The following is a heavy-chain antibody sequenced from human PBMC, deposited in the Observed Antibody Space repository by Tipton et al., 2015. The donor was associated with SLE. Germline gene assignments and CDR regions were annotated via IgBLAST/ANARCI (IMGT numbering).Heavy chain of an antibody. D-gene: IGHD6-13*01. CDR2: INHSGST. CDR1: GGSFSGYY. V-gene: IGHV4-34*01. CDR3: ARHGKARSSSWYVNYFQH. Sequence: TLSLTCAVYGGSFSGYYWSWVRQPPCKGLGWIGEINHSGSTNYNPSLKSRVTITVDTSKNQFSLKLSSLTAADTAVYYCARHGKARSSSWYVNYFQHWGQGTLVTVSS. J-gene: IGHJ1*01.